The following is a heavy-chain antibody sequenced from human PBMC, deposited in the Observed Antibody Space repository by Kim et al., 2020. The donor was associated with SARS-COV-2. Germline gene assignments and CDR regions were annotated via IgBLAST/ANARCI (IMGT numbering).Heavy chain of an antibody. CDR2: ISGSGGST. CDR1: GFTFSSYA. CDR3: AKDRFVGYTVTSAFDI. V-gene: IGHV3-23*01. Sequence: GGSLRLSCAASGFTFSSYAMSWVRQAPGKGLEWVSAISGSGGSTYYADSVKGRFTISRDNSKNTLYLQMNSLRAEDTAVYYCAKDRFVGYTVTSAFDIWGQGTMVTVSS. J-gene: IGHJ3*02. D-gene: IGHD4-4*01.